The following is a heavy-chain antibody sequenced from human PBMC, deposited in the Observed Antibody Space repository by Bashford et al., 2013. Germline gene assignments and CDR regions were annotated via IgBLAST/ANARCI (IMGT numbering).Heavy chain of an antibody. CDR2: IIPIFGTA. V-gene: IGHV1-69*06. J-gene: IGHJ6*02. D-gene: IGHD3-16*02. Sequence: VASVKVSCKASGGTFSSYAISWVRQAPGQGLEWMGGIIPIFGTANYAQKFQGRVTITADKSTSTAYMELSSLRSEDTAVYYCALSRDYFYYYGMDVWGQGTTVTVSS. CDR3: ALSRDYFYYYGMDV. CDR1: GGTFSSYA.